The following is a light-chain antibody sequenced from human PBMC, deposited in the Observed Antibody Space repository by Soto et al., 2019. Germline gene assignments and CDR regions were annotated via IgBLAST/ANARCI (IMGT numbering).Light chain of an antibody. CDR3: AGRDDSLNAYV. J-gene: IGLJ1*01. CDR2: YDD. Sequence: QSELSRAASVSRAPRQRLTISCSRSRSNIGKNGVXXXQXLXGXXPXXXIYYDDLTPSGGSDRFSGAKSGTAAALAISGLQSEDEAEYYCAGRDDSLNAYVFPIGP. V-gene: IGLV1-36*01. CDR1: RSNIGKNG.